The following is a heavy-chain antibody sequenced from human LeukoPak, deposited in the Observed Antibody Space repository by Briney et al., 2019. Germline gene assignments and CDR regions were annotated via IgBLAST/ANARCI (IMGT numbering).Heavy chain of an antibody. V-gene: IGHV4-39*07. CDR2: IYYSGST. J-gene: IGHJ3*02. CDR1: GGSISSSSYY. CDR3: AREPSPYHGGNGHDAFDI. D-gene: IGHD4-23*01. Sequence: SETLSLTCTVSGGSISSSSYYWGWIRQPPGKGLEWIGSIYYSGSTYYNPSLKSRVTISVDTSKNQFSLKLSSVTAADTAVYYCAREPSPYHGGNGHDAFDIWGQGTMVTVSS.